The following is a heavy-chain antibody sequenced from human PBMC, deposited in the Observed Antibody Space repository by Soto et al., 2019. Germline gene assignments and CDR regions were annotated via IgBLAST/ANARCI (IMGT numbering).Heavy chain of an antibody. Sequence: QVQLVQSGAEVKKPGASVKVSCKASGYTFTSYDINWVRQATGQGLEWMGWMNPNSGNTGYAQKFQGRVTMTRNTYISTAYMELSSLRSEDTAVYYCARGPDSSCYYSPTFDYWGQGTLVTVSS. CDR1: GYTFTSYD. D-gene: IGHD3-22*01. V-gene: IGHV1-8*01. CDR2: MNPNSGNT. J-gene: IGHJ4*02. CDR3: ARGPDSSCYYSPTFDY.